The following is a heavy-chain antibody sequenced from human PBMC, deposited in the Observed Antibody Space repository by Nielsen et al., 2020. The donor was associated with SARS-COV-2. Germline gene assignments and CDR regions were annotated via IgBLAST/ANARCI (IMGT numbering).Heavy chain of an antibody. V-gene: IGHV3-11*04. CDR3: ARDSGSNWDYFDY. CDR2: ISSSGSTI. Sequence: WIRQPPGKGLEWVSYISSSGSTIYYADSVKGRFTISRDNAKNTLYLQMNSLRAEDTAVYYCARDSGSNWDYFDYWGQGTLVTVSS. D-gene: IGHD1-26*01. J-gene: IGHJ4*02.